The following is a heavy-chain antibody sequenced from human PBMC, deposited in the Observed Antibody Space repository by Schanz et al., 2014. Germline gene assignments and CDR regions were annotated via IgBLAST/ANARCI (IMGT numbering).Heavy chain of an antibody. CDR2: ISYGTSYI. CDR3: AKDISDTSGKDDY. D-gene: IGHD3-22*01. Sequence: EVKMVESGGGLVKPGGSLRLSCAASGFNFSSYSLNWVRQAPGKGLEWVSSISYGTSYIYYAESVKGRFTISRDNSKNTLFLQMNSLRVEDSAIYYCAKDISDTSGKDDYWGQGTLVTVSS. CDR1: GFNFSSYS. V-gene: IGHV3-21*04. J-gene: IGHJ4*02.